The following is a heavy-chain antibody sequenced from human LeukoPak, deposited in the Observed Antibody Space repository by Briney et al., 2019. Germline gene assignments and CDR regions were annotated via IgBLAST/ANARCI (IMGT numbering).Heavy chain of an antibody. V-gene: IGHV3-7*03. CDR3: AKWGPYDILTGRIN. CDR1: GGSISSSNW. D-gene: IGHD3-9*01. J-gene: IGHJ4*02. CDR2: IKPDESEK. Sequence: ETLSLTCAVSGGSISSSNWWSWVRQAPGKGLEWVANIKPDESEKYYVGSVKGRFTISRDNAKNSLYLQMNSLRAEDTAVYYCAKWGPYDILTGRINWGQGTLVTVSS.